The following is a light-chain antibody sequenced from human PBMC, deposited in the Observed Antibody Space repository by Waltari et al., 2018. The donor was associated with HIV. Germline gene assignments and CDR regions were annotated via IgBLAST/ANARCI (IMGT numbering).Light chain of an antibody. Sequence: SSELTQDPAVSVALGQKVRITCQGDSLRSYYAIWYQQKPGQAPVLVIYGKNNRPSGIPDRFSGSSSGNTASLTITGAQAEDEADYYCNSRDSSGNHLVFGTGTKVTVL. J-gene: IGLJ1*01. CDR1: SLRSYY. CDR3: NSRDSSGNHLV. V-gene: IGLV3-19*01. CDR2: GKN.